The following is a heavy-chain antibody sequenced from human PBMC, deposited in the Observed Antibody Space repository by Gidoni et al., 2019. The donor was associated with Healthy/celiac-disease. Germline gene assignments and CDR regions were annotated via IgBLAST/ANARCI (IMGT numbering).Heavy chain of an antibody. CDR2: ISYDGSNK. CDR3: ARDGIPIKGFGEFMSPYYYGMDV. CDR1: GFPFSSYA. D-gene: IGHD3-10*01. J-gene: IGHJ6*02. V-gene: IGHV3-30*01. Sequence: QVQLVESGGGVVQPGRSLRLSCAASGFPFSSYAMPWVRQAPGKGLEWVAVISYDGSNKYYADSVKGRFTISRDNSKNTLYLQMNSLRAEDTAVYYCARDGIPIKGFGEFMSPYYYGMDVWGQGTTVTVSS.